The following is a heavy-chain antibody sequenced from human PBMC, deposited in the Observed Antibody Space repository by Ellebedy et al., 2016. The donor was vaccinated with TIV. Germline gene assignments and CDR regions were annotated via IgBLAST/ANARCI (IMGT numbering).Heavy chain of an antibody. CDR1: GYSFTSYW. J-gene: IGHJ4*02. CDR3: ARSAQRPRRGYSGYGPHFDY. D-gene: IGHD5-12*01. V-gene: IGHV5-51*01. Sequence: GESLKISCKGSGYSFTSYWIGWVRQMPGKGLEWMGIIYPGDSYTNYSPSFQGHVTISADKSISTAYLQWSSLKASDTAMYYCARSAQRPRRGYSGYGPHFDYWGQGTLVTVSS. CDR2: IYPGDSYT.